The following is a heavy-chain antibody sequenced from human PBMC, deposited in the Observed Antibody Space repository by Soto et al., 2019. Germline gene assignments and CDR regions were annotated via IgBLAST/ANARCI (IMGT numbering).Heavy chain of an antibody. CDR3: ARAGTEEYYFDY. Sequence: GGSLRLSCAASGFTFSSYGMHWVRQAPGKGLEWVAVIWYDGSNKYYADSVKGRFTISRDNSKNTLYLQMNSLRAEDTAVYYCARAGTEEYYFDYWGQGTLVTVSS. D-gene: IGHD6-13*01. J-gene: IGHJ4*02. CDR1: GFTFSSYG. CDR2: IWYDGSNK. V-gene: IGHV3-33*01.